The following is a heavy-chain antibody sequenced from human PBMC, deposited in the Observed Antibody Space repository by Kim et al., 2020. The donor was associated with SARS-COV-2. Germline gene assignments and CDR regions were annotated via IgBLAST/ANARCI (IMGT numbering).Heavy chain of an antibody. Sequence: GGSLRLSCAASGFTFSSYAMSWVRQAPGKGLEWVSAISGSGGSTYYADSVKGRFTISRDNSKNTLYLQMNSLRAEDTAVYYCAKDRDIAAAPFDAFDIWGQGTMVTVSS. CDR2: ISGSGGST. CDR3: AKDRDIAAAPFDAFDI. D-gene: IGHD6-13*01. CDR1: GFTFSSYA. V-gene: IGHV3-23*01. J-gene: IGHJ3*02.